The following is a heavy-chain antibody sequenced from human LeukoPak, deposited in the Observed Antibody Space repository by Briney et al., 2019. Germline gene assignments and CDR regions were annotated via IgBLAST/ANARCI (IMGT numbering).Heavy chain of an antibody. V-gene: IGHV4-59*01. CDR3: ARERATSGRCRFDF. D-gene: IGHD6-25*01. CDR2: VHHTGSR. Sequence: ETLCLTCTVSGASISSYYWSWIRQSPGKGLEWIGYVHHTGSRSYNPSLKSRVTISLDRDKSQFSLKLTSVTAADTAVYYCARERATSGRCRFDFWGQGALVTVSS. J-gene: IGHJ4*02. CDR1: GASISSYY.